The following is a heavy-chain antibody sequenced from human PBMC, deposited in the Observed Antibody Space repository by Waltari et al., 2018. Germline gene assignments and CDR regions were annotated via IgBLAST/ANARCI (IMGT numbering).Heavy chain of an antibody. CDR1: GGSISSGDYY. D-gene: IGHD3-3*01. V-gene: IGHV4-30-4*08. CDR2: IYYSGST. J-gene: IGHJ3*02. CDR3: ARLMNTIFGVVDAFDI. Sequence: QVQLQESGPGLVKPSQTLSLTCTVSGGSISSGDYYWSWIRKPPGKGLEWIGYIYYSGSTYYNPALKSRVTISVDTSKNQFSLKLSSVTAADTAVYYCARLMNTIFGVVDAFDIWGQGTMVTVSS.